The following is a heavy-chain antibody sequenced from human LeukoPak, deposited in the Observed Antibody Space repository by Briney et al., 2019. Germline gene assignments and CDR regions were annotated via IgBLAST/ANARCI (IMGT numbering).Heavy chain of an antibody. J-gene: IGHJ5*02. CDR2: IIPIFGTA. Sequence: APVKVSCKASGGTFSSYAISWVRQAPGQGLEWMGGIIPIFGTANYAQKFQGRVTITADESTSTAYMELSSLRSEDTAVYYCARWLRLVRGGYNWFDPWGQGTLVTVSS. D-gene: IGHD5-12*01. CDR3: ARWLRLVRGGYNWFDP. V-gene: IGHV1-69*13. CDR1: GGTFSSYA.